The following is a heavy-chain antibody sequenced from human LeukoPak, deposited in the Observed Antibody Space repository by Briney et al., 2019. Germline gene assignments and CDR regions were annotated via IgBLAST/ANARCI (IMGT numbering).Heavy chain of an antibody. V-gene: IGHV3-9*01. J-gene: IGHJ3*02. Sequence: GRSLRLSCAASGFTFGDYAMHWVRQAPGKGLEWVSGISWNSGSIGYADSVKGRFTISRDNAKNSLYLQMNSLRAEDTAIYYCARDNLAAAGDDNFDIWGQGTMVTVSS. CDR2: ISWNSGSI. CDR1: GFTFGDYA. CDR3: ARDNLAAAGDDNFDI. D-gene: IGHD6-13*01.